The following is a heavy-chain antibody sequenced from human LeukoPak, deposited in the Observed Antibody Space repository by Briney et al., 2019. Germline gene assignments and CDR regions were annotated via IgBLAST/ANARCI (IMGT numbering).Heavy chain of an antibody. CDR2: TYSGGST. CDR1: GLTVSSNY. Sequence: PGGSLRLSCAASGLTVSSNYMSWVRQAPGKGLEWVSVTYSGGSTYYADSVKDRFTISRDNPKNTLYLQMNTLRVEDTAVYYCTRDLMDYDVSTGLHHYYMDVWGQGTTVTVSS. CDR3: TRDLMDYDVSTGLHHYYMDV. D-gene: IGHD3-9*01. J-gene: IGHJ6*02. V-gene: IGHV3-53*01.